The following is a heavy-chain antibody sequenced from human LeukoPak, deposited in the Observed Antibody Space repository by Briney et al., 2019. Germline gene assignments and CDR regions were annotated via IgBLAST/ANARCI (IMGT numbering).Heavy chain of an antibody. CDR3: ARAGYYYDSSGYYGFDY. CDR1: GYSISSGYY. CDR2: IYHSGST. D-gene: IGHD3-22*01. V-gene: IGHV4-38-2*02. Sequence: SETLSLTCTVSGYSISSGYYWGWIRQPPGKGLEWIGSIYHSGSTYYNPSLKSRVTISVDTSKNQFSLKLSSVTAADTAVYYCARAGYYYDSSGYYGFDYWGQGTLVTVSS. J-gene: IGHJ4*02.